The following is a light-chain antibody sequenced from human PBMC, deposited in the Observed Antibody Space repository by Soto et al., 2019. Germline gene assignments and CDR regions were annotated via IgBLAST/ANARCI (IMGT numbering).Light chain of an antibody. V-gene: IGKV3-20*01. CDR2: GAS. CDR1: QSVSSY. CDR3: QQYGSSPWT. Sequence: EIVLTQSPGTRSLSPGERATLSCRASQSVSSYLAWYQQKPGQAPRLLIYGASSRATGIPDRFSGSGSGTDFTLTISRLEPEDFAVYYCQQYGSSPWTFGQGTKVDI. J-gene: IGKJ1*01.